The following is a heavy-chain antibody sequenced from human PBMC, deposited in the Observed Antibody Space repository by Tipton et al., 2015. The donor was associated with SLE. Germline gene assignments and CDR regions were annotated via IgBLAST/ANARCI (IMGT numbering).Heavy chain of an antibody. CDR2: LHHSGRS. CDR3: ARRWDTSTWDY. D-gene: IGHD6-13*01. Sequence: TLSLTCTVSRYSISGGYYWGWIRQPPGKGLEWIGCLHHSGRSYYSPSLKSRVSISLDTSKNQFSLRLSSVTASDTAVYFCARRWDTSTWDYWGQGALVTVSS. J-gene: IGHJ4*02. V-gene: IGHV4-38-2*02. CDR1: RYSISGGYY.